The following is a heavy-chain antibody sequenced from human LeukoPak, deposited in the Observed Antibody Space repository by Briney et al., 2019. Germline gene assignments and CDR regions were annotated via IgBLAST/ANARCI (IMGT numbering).Heavy chain of an antibody. V-gene: IGHV3-53*01. CDR1: GFTVSSNY. CDR2: IYSGGST. Sequence: GGSLRLSCAASGFTVSSNYMSWVRQAPGKGLEWVSVIYSGGSTYYADSVKGRFTISRDNSKNTLYLQMNSLRAEDTAVYYCARSRDGYNYGYFDYWGQGTLVIVSS. J-gene: IGHJ4*02. CDR3: ARSRDGYNYGYFDY. D-gene: IGHD5-24*01.